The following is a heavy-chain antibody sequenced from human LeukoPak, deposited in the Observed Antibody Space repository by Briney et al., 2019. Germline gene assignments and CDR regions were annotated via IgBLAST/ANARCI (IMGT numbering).Heavy chain of an antibody. D-gene: IGHD5-18*01. CDR2: IHSSGTT. CDR1: GVSMNYYF. V-gene: IGHV4-4*07. Sequence: SQTLSLTCTVSGVSMNYYFWNWIRQPAGEGLQWIGRIHSSGTTNYNPSPKSRVTMSIDMSKNQFSLRLTSVTAADTAVYYCARSVDTAMGPYYYYYYMDVWGKGTTVTISS. CDR3: ARSVDTAMGPYYYYYYMDV. J-gene: IGHJ6*03.